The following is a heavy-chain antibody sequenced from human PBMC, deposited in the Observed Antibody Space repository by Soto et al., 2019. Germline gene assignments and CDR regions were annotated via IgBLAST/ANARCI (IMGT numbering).Heavy chain of an antibody. V-gene: IGHV5-51*01. CDR2: IYPGDSDT. J-gene: IGHJ6*02. Sequence: PGESLKISCKGSGYSFTSYWIGWVRQMPGKGLEWMGIIYPGDSDTRYSPSFQGQVTISADKSISTAYLQWSSLKASDTAMYYCARRPRSEDYYYYGMDVWGQGTTFTVSS. D-gene: IGHD3-10*01. CDR1: GYSFTSYW. CDR3: ARRPRSEDYYYYGMDV.